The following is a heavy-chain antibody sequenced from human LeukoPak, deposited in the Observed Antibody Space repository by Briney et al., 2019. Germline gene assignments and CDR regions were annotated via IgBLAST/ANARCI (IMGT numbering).Heavy chain of an antibody. CDR2: IYYSGST. V-gene: IGHV4-39*01. CDR3: AAIYDYSNYSLAYYYYYMDV. CDR1: GVSISSSSYY. D-gene: IGHD4-11*01. J-gene: IGHJ6*03. Sequence: SETLSLTCTVSGVSISSSSYYWGWIRQPPGKGLEWIGSIYYSGSTYYNPSLKSQVTISVDTSKNQFSLKLSSVTAADTAVYYCAAIYDYSNYSLAYYYYYMDVWGKGTTVTVSS.